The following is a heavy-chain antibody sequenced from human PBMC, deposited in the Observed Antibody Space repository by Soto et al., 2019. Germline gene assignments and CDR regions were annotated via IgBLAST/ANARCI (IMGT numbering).Heavy chain of an antibody. Sequence: LGLSCGVFQLTWRNFDLGWVRQGPRRGLARASHVRNSGRSTKYDDSVKGRLTLSRDNSKNTLYLQINSLRAKDTAIYYCAKAALAYYDFWSWGQGTLVTVSS. CDR2: VRNSGRST. J-gene: IGHJ4*02. D-gene: IGHD3-3*01. CDR1: QLTWRNFD. V-gene: IGHV3-23*01. CDR3: AKAALAYYDFWS.